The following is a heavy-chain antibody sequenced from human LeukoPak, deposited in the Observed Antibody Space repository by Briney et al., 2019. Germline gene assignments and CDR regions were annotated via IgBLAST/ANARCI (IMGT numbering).Heavy chain of an antibody. CDR3: ARDGSGWSSNWFDP. CDR1: GYTFTGYY. CDR2: INPNSGGT. Sequence: ASVKVSCKAYGYTFTGYYINWVRQAPGQGLEWMGRINPNSGGTNYAQKFQGRVTLTRDTSIGTAYMELSRLRSDDTAVYYCARDGSGWSSNWFDPWGQGTLVTVSS. D-gene: IGHD6-19*01. V-gene: IGHV1-2*06. J-gene: IGHJ5*02.